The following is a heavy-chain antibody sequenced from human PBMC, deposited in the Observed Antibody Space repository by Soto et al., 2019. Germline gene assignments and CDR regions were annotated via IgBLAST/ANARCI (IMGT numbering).Heavy chain of an antibody. CDR1: GGSISSYY. J-gene: IGHJ5*02. CDR2: IYYSGST. V-gene: IGHV4-59*01. Sequence: SETLSLTCTVSGGSISSYYWSWIRQPPGKGLEWIGYIYYSGSTNYNPSLKSRVTISVDTSKNQFSLKLSSVTAADTAVYYCARDRDWFDPWGQGTLVTVSS. CDR3: ARDRDWFDP.